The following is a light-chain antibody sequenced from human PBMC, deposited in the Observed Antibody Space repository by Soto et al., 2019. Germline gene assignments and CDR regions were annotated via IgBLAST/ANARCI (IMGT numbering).Light chain of an antibody. Sequence: EIVLTQSPSTLSLSPGERATLSFRASQSVSNNYLAWYQQKPGQAPRLLIYGASNRATGIPERFSGSGSGTDFTLTISRLEPEDFAVYYCQQRINWPITFGQGTRLEIK. CDR1: QSVSNNY. CDR3: QQRINWPIT. V-gene: IGKV3D-20*02. CDR2: GAS. J-gene: IGKJ5*01.